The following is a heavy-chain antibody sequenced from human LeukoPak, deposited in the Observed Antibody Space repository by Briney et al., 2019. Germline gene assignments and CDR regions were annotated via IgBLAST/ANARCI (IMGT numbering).Heavy chain of an antibody. CDR3: ARESAGGSFDY. D-gene: IGHD3-16*01. Sequence: GGSLRLSCAASGFTFSSYSMTWVRQAPGKGLEWVSSISSSSSYIYYADSVKGRFTISRDNAKNSLYLQMNSLRAEDTAVYYCARESAGGSFDYWGQGTLLTVSS. J-gene: IGHJ4*02. CDR1: GFTFSSYS. CDR2: ISSSSSYI. V-gene: IGHV3-21*01.